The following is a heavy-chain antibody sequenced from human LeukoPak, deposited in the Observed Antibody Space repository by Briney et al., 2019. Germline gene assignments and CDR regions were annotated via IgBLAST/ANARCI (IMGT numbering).Heavy chain of an antibody. CDR1: GFNVRSSY. Sequence: GGSLRLSCAASGFNVRSSYMTWVRQAPGKGLEWVSVIYSGGGTYYADSVKGQFTISRDNSKNTLYLQVNSLGAEDTAVYYCARDVGGGGLAFDIWGQGTMVTVSS. CDR3: ARDVGGGGLAFDI. V-gene: IGHV3-53*01. J-gene: IGHJ3*02. D-gene: IGHD3-16*01. CDR2: IYSGGGT.